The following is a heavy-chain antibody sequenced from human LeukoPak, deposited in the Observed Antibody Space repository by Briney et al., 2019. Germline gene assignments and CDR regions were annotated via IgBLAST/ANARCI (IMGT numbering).Heavy chain of an antibody. CDR3: ASRPYGFLGPFDY. CDR1: GFIFNIYS. V-gene: IGHV3-48*01. J-gene: IGHJ4*02. D-gene: IGHD3/OR15-3a*01. CDR2: ISSSSSTI. Sequence: GGSLRLSCAASGFIFNIYSMNWVRQAPGKGLEWVSYISSSSSTIYYADSVKGRFTISRDNAKNSLYLQMNSLRAEDTAIYYCASRPYGFLGPFDYWGQGTLVTVSS.